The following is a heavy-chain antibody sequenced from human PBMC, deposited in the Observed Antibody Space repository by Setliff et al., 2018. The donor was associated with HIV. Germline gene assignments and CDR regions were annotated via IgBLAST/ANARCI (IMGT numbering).Heavy chain of an antibody. Sequence: SETLSLTCTVSGGSISSHYWTWLWQFPGKGLEWIGFIFYTGSTTYNPSLNSRVTISVDTSKSQFSLKVTSVTAADTAVYYCGRQVPVPGVTVTPIDYWGQGTLVTVSS. V-gene: IGHV4-59*08. CDR3: GRQVPVPGVTVTPIDY. D-gene: IGHD4-4*01. J-gene: IGHJ4*02. CDR1: GGSISSHY. CDR2: IFYTGST.